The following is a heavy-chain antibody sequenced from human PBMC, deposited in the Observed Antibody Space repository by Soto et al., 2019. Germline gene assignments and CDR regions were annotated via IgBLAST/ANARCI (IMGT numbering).Heavy chain of an antibody. CDR3: ARRGGSSSGYYYYAFDV. CDR1: SDSMNSGGYY. J-gene: IGHJ6*02. Sequence: SETLSLTCSVSSDSMNSGGYYWSWIRQHPGKGLEWIGYIYSNGDTYYNPSLKSRVTISVDTSKNQFSLNLTSVTGADTAVYYCARRGGSSSGYYYYAFDVWGQGTKVTVSS. CDR2: IYSNGDT. V-gene: IGHV4-31*03. D-gene: IGHD6-6*01.